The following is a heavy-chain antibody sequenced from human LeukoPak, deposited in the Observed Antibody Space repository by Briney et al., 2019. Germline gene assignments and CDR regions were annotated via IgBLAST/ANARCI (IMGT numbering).Heavy chain of an antibody. CDR2: MNPNSGNT. CDR1: GYTFTSYD. D-gene: IGHD5-18*01. V-gene: IGHV1-8*01. CDR3: ARAFPRGYSYGYPVFTNYYYMDV. Sequence: VASVKVSCKASGYTFTSYDINWVRQATGQGLEWMGWMNPNSGNTGYAQKLQGRVTMTRNTSISTAYMELSSLRSEDTAVYYCARAFPRGYSYGYPVFTNYYYMDVWGKGTTVTVSS. J-gene: IGHJ6*03.